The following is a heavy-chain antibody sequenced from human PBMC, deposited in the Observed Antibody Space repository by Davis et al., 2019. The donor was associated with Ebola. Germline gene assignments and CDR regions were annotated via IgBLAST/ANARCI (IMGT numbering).Heavy chain of an antibody. Sequence: PGGSLRLSCAASGFTFSSYSMNWVRQAPGKGLEWVSSISSSSYIYYADSVKGRFTISRDNAKNSLYLQMNSLRTEDTAVYYCASDDYGGNSASDYWGQGTLVTVSS. V-gene: IGHV3-21*01. CDR3: ASDDYGGNSASDY. CDR2: ISSSSYI. CDR1: GFTFSSYS. J-gene: IGHJ4*02. D-gene: IGHD4-23*01.